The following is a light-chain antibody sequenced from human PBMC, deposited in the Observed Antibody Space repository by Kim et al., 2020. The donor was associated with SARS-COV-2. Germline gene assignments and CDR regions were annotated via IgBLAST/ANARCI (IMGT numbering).Light chain of an antibody. Sequence: SATGGDRVTITWRASQSSKSYLKWYQQKPRKAANLLIYAASSLQSGGPARFRGTGSGTDFTLTISGLQPEDFATYYGQQSYSIHPTFGQGTKREI. CDR1: QSSKSY. V-gene: IGKV1-39*01. J-gene: IGKJ2*01. CDR2: AAS. CDR3: QQSYSIHPT.